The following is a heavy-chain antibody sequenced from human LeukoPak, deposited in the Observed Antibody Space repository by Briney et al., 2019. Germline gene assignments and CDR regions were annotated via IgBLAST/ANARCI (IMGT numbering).Heavy chain of an antibody. D-gene: IGHD4-17*01. V-gene: IGHV3-23*01. CDR2: ISRSGGST. J-gene: IGHJ4*02. CDR3: AKDLYGDYVVDY. CDR1: GFTFSSYA. Sequence: PGGSLRLSCAASGFTFSSYAMNWVRQAPGKGLEWVSGISRSGGSTYYADSVKGRFTISRDNSKNTLYLQMNNLRAEDTAVYYCAKDLYGDYVVDYWGQGTLVTVSS.